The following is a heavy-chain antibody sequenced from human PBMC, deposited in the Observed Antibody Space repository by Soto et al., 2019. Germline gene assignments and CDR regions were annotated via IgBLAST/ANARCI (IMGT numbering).Heavy chain of an antibody. J-gene: IGHJ4*02. Sequence: GESLKISCEGSGYSFTSYWISWVRQMPGKGLEWMGRIDPSDSYTNYSPSFQGHVTISADKSISTAYLQWSSLKASDTAMYYCATRDYYDSSGYTAVDYWGQGTLVTVSS. D-gene: IGHD3-22*01. CDR2: IDPSDSYT. CDR1: GYSFTSYW. CDR3: ATRDYYDSSGYTAVDY. V-gene: IGHV5-10-1*01.